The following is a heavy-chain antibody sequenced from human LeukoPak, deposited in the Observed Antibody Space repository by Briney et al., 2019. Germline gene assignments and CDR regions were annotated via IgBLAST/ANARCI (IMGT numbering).Heavy chain of an antibody. CDR2: INHSGST. CDR3: ASRIVGATNYFDY. J-gene: IGHJ4*02. D-gene: IGHD1-26*01. CDR1: GGSFRGYS. V-gene: IGHV4-34*01. Sequence: SETLSLTCAVSGGSFRGYSWSWVRQPPGKGLEWIGEINHSGSTNCTPSLKSRVTISLDTSKNQFSLKLSSVTAADTAVYYWASRIVGATNYFDYGGQGTLVTVSS.